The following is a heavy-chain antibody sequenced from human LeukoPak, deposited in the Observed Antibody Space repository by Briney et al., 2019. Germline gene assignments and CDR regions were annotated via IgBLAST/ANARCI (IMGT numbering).Heavy chain of an antibody. V-gene: IGHV6-1*01. D-gene: IGHD3-9*01. Sequence: SQTLSLTCAISGDSVSSNSAAWNWIRQSPSRGLEWLGRTYYRSKWYNDYAVSVKSRITINPDTSKNQFSLKLSSVTAADTAVYYCASKDILTGYLDYWGQGTLVTVSS. CDR2: TYYRSKWYN. J-gene: IGHJ4*02. CDR1: GDSVSSNSAA. CDR3: ASKDILTGYLDY.